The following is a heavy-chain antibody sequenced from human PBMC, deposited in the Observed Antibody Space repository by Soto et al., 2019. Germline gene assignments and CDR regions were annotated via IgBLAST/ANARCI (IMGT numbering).Heavy chain of an antibody. CDR1: GGTFSSYA. CDR2: IIPIFGTA. Sequence: ASVKVSCKASGGTFSSYAISWVRQAPGQGLEWMGGIIPIFGTANYAQKFQGRVTITADESTSTAYMELSSLRSEDTAVYYYARSYDSSGYYVADAFDIWGQGTMVTVSS. CDR3: ARSYDSSGYYVADAFDI. D-gene: IGHD3-22*01. J-gene: IGHJ3*02. V-gene: IGHV1-69*13.